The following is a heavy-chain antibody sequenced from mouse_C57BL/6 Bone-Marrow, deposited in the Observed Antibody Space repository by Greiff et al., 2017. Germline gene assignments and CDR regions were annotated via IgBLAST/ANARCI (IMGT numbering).Heavy chain of an antibody. J-gene: IGHJ3*01. D-gene: IGHD2-3*01. CDR3: ARYGGWLLPCAY. CDR1: GFTFTDYY. Sequence: EVKLMESGGGLVQPGGSLSLSCAASGFTFTDYYMSWVRQPPGKALEWLGFIRNKANGYTTEYSASVKGRFTISRDNSQSILYLQMNALRAEDSATYYCARYGGWLLPCAYWGQGTLVTVSA. V-gene: IGHV7-3*01. CDR2: IRNKANGYTT.